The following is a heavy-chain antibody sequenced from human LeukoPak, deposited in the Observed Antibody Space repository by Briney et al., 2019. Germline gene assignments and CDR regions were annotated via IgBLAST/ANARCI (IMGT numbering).Heavy chain of an antibody. CDR3: ARAKRDSSSWYRARGGYWFDP. Sequence: SETLSLTCTVSGGSISSGGYYWSWIRQHPGKGLEWIGYIYYSGSTYYNPSLKSRVTISVDTSKNQFSLKLSSVTAADTAVYYCARAKRDSSSWYRARGGYWFDPWGQGTLVTVSS. CDR2: IYYSGST. CDR1: GGSISSGGYY. V-gene: IGHV4-31*03. J-gene: IGHJ5*02. D-gene: IGHD6-13*01.